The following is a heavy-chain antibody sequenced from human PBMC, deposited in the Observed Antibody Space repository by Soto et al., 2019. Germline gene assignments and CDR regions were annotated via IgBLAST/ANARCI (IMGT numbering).Heavy chain of an antibody. J-gene: IGHJ5*02. V-gene: IGHV1-18*01. D-gene: IGHD3-22*01. CDR1: GYTFTSYG. Sequence: ASVKVSCKASGYTFTSYGISWVRQAPGQGLEWMGWISAYNGNTNYAQKLQGRVTMTTDTSTSTAYMELRSLRSDDTAVYYCARHFYYDSSCYYDGGPVRFDPWGQGTLVTVSS. CDR2: ISAYNGNT. CDR3: ARHFYYDSSCYYDGGPVRFDP.